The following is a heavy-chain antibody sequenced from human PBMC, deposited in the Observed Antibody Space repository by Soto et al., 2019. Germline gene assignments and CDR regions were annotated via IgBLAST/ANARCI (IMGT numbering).Heavy chain of an antibody. CDR2: IKQDGSEK. Sequence: GGSLRLSCAASGFTFSSYWMSWVRQAPGKGLEWVANIKQDGSEKYYVDSVKGRFTISRDNAKNSLYLQMNSLRAEDTAVYYCARVGDMGCSGGSCYSYYYYGMDVWGQGTTVTVSS. CDR3: ARVGDMGCSGGSCYSYYYYGMDV. D-gene: IGHD2-15*01. CDR1: GFTFSSYW. V-gene: IGHV3-7*01. J-gene: IGHJ6*02.